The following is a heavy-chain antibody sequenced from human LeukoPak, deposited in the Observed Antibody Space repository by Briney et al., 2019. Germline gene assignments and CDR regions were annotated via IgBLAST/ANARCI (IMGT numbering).Heavy chain of an antibody. J-gene: IGHJ4*02. CDR3: ASVGVGATDY. V-gene: IGHV3-11*01. CDR1: GFSFSDYY. Sequence: TGGSLRLSCAASGFSFSDYYMSWIRQAPGKGLDWVSYISSSGSTIYYADSVKGRFTISRDNAKNSLYLQINSLRAEDTAVYYCASVGVGATDYWGQGTLVTVSS. D-gene: IGHD1-26*01. CDR2: ISSSGSTI.